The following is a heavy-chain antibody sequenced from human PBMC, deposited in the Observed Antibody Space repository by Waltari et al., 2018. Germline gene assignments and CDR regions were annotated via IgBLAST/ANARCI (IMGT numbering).Heavy chain of an antibody. CDR1: GDSVSSNSVA. CDR3: ARGHYGDYVFRFDD. CDR2: TYYRSKGYI. J-gene: IGHJ4*02. Sequence: QVQLQQSGPGLVKPSQTLSLTCAISGDSVSSNSVAWNWIKQSPSGGLGWLGRTYYRSKGYIDYAVSVKSRMTINPDTSKNQFSLQLNSVTPEDTAVYYCARGHYGDYVFRFDDWGQGSLVTVSS. V-gene: IGHV6-1*02. D-gene: IGHD4-17*01.